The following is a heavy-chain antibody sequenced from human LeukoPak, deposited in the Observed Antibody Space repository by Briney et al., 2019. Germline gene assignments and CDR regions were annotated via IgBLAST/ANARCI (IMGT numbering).Heavy chain of an antibody. Sequence: PSETLSLTCAVYGGSFSGYYWSWIRQPPGKGLEWIGSIYYSGSTYYNPSLKSRVTISVDTSKNQFSLKLSSVTAADTAVYYCARHLGYSSGWLDYWGQGTLVTVSS. CDR1: GGSFSGYY. V-gene: IGHV4-34*01. CDR3: ARHLGYSSGWLDY. CDR2: IYYSGST. J-gene: IGHJ4*02. D-gene: IGHD6-19*01.